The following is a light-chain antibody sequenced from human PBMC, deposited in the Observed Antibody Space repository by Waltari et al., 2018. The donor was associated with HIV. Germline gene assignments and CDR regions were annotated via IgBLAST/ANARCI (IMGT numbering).Light chain of an antibody. CDR2: SDN. CDR1: SSNIGSNT. Sequence: QSVLTQPPSASGTPGQGVTISCSGSSSNIGSNTVIWYPQLPGKAPKLLIYSDNQRPPGIPDRFYGSKSGTSAYLASSGLQSEDEADYYCAAWDDSLNEVLFGRGTKLTVL. V-gene: IGLV1-44*01. J-gene: IGLJ2*01. CDR3: AAWDDSLNEVL.